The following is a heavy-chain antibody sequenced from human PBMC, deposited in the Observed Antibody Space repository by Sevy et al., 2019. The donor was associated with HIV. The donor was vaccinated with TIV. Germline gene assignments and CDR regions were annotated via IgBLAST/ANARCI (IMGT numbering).Heavy chain of an antibody. CDR2: VTSDGTT. Sequence: GGSLRLSCAASGLTLTTTGMSWVRQAPGKGLEWVAGVTSDGTTYYADSVRDRFTVSRDNSKNTLYLQLNSLRADDTAVFYCAGGDTTMITDLDYWGREPWSPSPQ. CDR1: GLTLTTTG. J-gene: IGHJ4*02. CDR3: AGGDTTMITDLDY. D-gene: IGHD3-16*01. V-gene: IGHV3-23*01.